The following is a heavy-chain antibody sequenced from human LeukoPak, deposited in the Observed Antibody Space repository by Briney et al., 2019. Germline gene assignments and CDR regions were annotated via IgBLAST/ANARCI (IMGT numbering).Heavy chain of an antibody. CDR1: GFTFSSYA. CDR3: ARDFGAGWEEPKYSFDY. D-gene: IGHD3-10*01. V-gene: IGHV3-30-3*01. Sequence: GGSLRLSCAASGFTFSSYAMHWVRQAPGKGLEWVAVISYDGSNKYYADSVKGRFTISRDNSKNTLYLQMNSLKPEDTAVYYCARDFGAGWEEPKYSFDYWGQGILVTVSS. J-gene: IGHJ4*02. CDR2: ISYDGSNK.